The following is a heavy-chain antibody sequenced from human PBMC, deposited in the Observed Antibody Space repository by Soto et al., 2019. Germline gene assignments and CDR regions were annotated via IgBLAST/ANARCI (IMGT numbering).Heavy chain of an antibody. J-gene: IGHJ4*02. CDR2: IYYSGSA. Sequence: PSETLSLTCTVSGGSISSGGYYWTWIRQHPGKGLEWIGYIYYSGSAYYNPSLKSRVNISVDTSKNQFSLNLSSVTAADTAVYYCARVQGGYSNSLDYWGQGALVTVSS. CDR3: ARVQGGYSNSLDY. D-gene: IGHD4-4*01. V-gene: IGHV4-31*03. CDR1: GGSISSGGYY.